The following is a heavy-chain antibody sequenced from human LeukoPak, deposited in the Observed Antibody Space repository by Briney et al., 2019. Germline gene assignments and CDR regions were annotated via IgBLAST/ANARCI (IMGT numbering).Heavy chain of an antibody. J-gene: IGHJ3*02. CDR1: GFTFSSYG. Sequence: GGSLRLSCAASGFTFSSYGMHWVRQAPGKGLEWVAVISYDGSNKYYADSVKGRFTISRDNSKNTLYLQMNSLRAEDTAVYYCARDRSYYGFFDIWGQGTMVTVSS. CDR2: ISYDGSNK. V-gene: IGHV3-30*03. D-gene: IGHD1-26*01. CDR3: ARDRSYYGFFDI.